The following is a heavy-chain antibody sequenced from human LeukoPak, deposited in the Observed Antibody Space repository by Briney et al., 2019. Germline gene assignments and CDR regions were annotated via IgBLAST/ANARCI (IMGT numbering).Heavy chain of an antibody. CDR2: ISYDGSNK. D-gene: IGHD2-2*01. CDR3: ARNAFEYYFDY. CDR1: GFTFSSYG. V-gene: IGHV3-30*03. J-gene: IGHJ4*02. Sequence: PGGSLRLSCAASGFTFSSYGMHWVRQAPGKGLEWVAVISYDGSNKYYADSVKGRFTISRDNAKNSLYLQMNSLRAEDTAVYYCARNAFEYYFDYWGQGTLVTVSS.